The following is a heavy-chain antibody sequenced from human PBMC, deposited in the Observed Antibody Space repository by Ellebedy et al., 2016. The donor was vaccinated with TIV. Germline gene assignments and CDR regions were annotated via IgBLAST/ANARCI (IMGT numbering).Heavy chain of an antibody. CDR3: ARKGSVYAVAGFRHYFAY. J-gene: IGHJ4*02. D-gene: IGHD6-19*01. V-gene: IGHV4-4*02. CDR1: GGSISSSNW. Sequence: MPSETLSLTCAVSGGSISSSNWWSWVRQPPGKGLEWIGEIYHSGSTNYNPSLKSRVTISVDKSKNQFSLKLSSVTAADTAVYYCARKGSVYAVAGFRHYFAYWGQGTLVTVSS. CDR2: IYHSGST.